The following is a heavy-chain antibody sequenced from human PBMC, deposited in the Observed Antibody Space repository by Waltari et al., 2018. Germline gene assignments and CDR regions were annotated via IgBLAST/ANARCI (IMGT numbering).Heavy chain of an antibody. V-gene: IGHV3-9*03. CDR3: AKGHISNDFWSGSLDF. CDR2: ISWNSGSI. CDR1: GFTFDDYS. D-gene: IGHD3-3*01. J-gene: IGHJ4*02. Sequence: EVQVVESGGGLVQPGRSLRLSCAASGFTFDDYSMHWVRQAPGKGLEWVAGISWNSGSIGYADSVKGRFTISRDTAKNSLYLQMNSLRAEDMALYYCAKGHISNDFWSGSLDFWGQGTLVTVSS.